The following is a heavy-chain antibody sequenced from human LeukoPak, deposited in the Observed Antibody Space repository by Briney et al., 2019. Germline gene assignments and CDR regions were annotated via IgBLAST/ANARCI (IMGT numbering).Heavy chain of an antibody. Sequence: GGSLRLSCSASGFTLSSYAMHWVRQAPGKGLEYVSAISSNGGSTYYANSVKGRFTISRDNSKNTLYLQMGSLRAEDMAVYYCARDGTYCGGDCYPPEYFQHWGQGTLVTVSS. CDR1: GFTLSSYA. D-gene: IGHD2-21*02. CDR3: ARDGTYCGGDCYPPEYFQH. CDR2: ISSNGGST. J-gene: IGHJ1*01. V-gene: IGHV3-64*01.